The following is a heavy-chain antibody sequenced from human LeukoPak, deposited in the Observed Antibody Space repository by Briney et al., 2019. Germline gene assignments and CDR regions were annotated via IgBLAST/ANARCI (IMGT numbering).Heavy chain of an antibody. Sequence: SETLSLTCAVYGASFRAYYWSWIRQAPGKGLEWIGEINDSGHGRYNASLKSRVTMSVDTSKNQLSLKLKSVTAADTAVYYCASSRDLYLDAFTSYWYFDVWGRGSLVTVSA. J-gene: IGHJ2*01. CDR1: GASFRAYY. D-gene: IGHD3-16*01. CDR2: INDSGHG. CDR3: ASSRDLYLDAFTSYWYFDV. V-gene: IGHV4-34*01.